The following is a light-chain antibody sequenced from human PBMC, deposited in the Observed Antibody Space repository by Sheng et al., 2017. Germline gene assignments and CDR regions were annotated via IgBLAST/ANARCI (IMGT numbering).Light chain of an antibody. CDR1: QDISNY. J-gene: IGKJ1*01. CDR3: QEYASYSWT. Sequence: DIQMTQSPSSLSASVGDRVTITCQASQDISNYLNWYQQKPGKAPKLLIYDASNLETGVPSRFSGSGSGTDFTFTISSLQPEDIASYYCQEYASYSWTFGQGTKVEI. CDR2: DAS. V-gene: IGKV1-33*01.